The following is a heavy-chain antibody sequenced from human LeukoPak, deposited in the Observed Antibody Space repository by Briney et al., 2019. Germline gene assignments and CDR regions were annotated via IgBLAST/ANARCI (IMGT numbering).Heavy chain of an antibody. D-gene: IGHD6-19*01. CDR1: GYTLTGYY. V-gene: IGHV1-2*02. J-gene: IGHJ3*02. CDR3: ARYRGAVAGTGNDAFDI. CDR2: INPNSGVT. Sequence: APLKLCCKAAGYTLTGYYMHWVTQAPGQGLEGMGCINPNSGVTNYAPTFPGSVTMTRDASISTAYMELSRLRSDDTAVYYCARYRGAVAGTGNDAFDIWGQGTMVTVSS.